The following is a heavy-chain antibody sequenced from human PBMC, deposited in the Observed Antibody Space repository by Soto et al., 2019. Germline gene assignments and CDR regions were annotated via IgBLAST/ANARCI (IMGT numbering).Heavy chain of an antibody. V-gene: IGHV3-53*01. Sequence: GGSLRLSCAASGFTVSSNYMSWVRQAPGKGLEWVSVIYSGGSTYYADSVKGRFTISRNNSKNTLYLQMNSLRAEDTAVYYCARDRYYDFWSGPRIKDYYYYGMDVWGQGTTVTVSS. CDR1: GFTVSSNY. CDR2: IYSGGST. J-gene: IGHJ6*02. D-gene: IGHD3-3*01. CDR3: ARDRYYDFWSGPRIKDYYYYGMDV.